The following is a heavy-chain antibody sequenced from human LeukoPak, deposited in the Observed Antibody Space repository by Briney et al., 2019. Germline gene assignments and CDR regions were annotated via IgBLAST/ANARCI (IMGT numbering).Heavy chain of an antibody. D-gene: IGHD5-18*01. CDR3: ARNGYSYGFDI. CDR2: ISYSGST. J-gene: IGHJ3*02. Sequence: SGTLSLTCTVSGGSISTYYWSWIRQPPGKGLEWIAYISYSGSTNYNPSLKSRVTISVDTSKNQFSLKLNSVTAADTAVYFCARNGYSYGFDIWGPGTMFTVSS. CDR1: GGSISTYY. V-gene: IGHV4-59*08.